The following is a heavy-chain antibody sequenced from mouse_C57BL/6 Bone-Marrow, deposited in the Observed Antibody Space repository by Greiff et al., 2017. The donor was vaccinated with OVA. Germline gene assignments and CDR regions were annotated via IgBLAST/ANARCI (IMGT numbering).Heavy chain of an antibody. D-gene: IGHD2-4*01. CDR2: IDPETGGT. CDR3: TMGYYDCDGAAWFAY. J-gene: IGHJ3*01. V-gene: IGHV1-15*01. CDR1: GHTFTDYE. Sequence: QVQLQQSGAELVRPGASVTLSCKASGHTFTDYEMHWVKQTPVHGLEWIGAIDPETGGTAYNQKFKGKAILTADKSSSTAYMELRSLTSEDSAVYYCTMGYYDCDGAAWFAYWGQGTLVTVSA.